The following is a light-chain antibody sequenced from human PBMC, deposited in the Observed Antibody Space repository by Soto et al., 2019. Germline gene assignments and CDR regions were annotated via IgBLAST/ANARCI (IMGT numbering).Light chain of an antibody. V-gene: IGKV3-20*01. CDR3: QRYGRSWT. CDR2: SAS. Sequence: EIVLTQSPGTLSLSPGARVTLSCRASQSFSGSYLAWYQQKPGQGPRLLIYSASIRATGIPDRFSGSGSGTDFTLTISRLEPEDFAVYYCQRYGRSWTFGQGTKVEIK. J-gene: IGKJ1*01. CDR1: QSFSGSY.